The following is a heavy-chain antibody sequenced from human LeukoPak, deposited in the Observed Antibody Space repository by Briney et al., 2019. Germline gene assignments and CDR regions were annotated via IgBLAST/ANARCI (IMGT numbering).Heavy chain of an antibody. V-gene: IGHV3-20*01. Sequence: GGSLRLSCAASGFTFSSYSMNWVRQAPGKGLEWVSGINWNGGNTAYADSVKGRFTVSRDNAKISLYLQMNSLRADDTAFYHCARSRGYSYGNDAFDFWGQGTMVTVSS. CDR1: GFTFSSYS. D-gene: IGHD5-18*01. CDR3: ARSRGYSYGNDAFDF. CDR2: INWNGGNT. J-gene: IGHJ3*01.